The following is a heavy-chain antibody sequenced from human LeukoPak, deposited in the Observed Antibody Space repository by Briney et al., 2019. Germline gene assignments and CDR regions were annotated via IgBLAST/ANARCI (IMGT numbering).Heavy chain of an antibody. Sequence: TGGSLRLSCAASGFTFSSYAMSWVRQAPGKGLEWVSAISGSGGSTYYADSVKGRFTTSRDNSKNTLYLQMNSLRAEDTAVYYCAKARSAVRGVIGYFDYWGQGTLVTVSS. V-gene: IGHV3-23*01. CDR3: AKARSAVRGVIGYFDY. D-gene: IGHD3-10*01. J-gene: IGHJ4*02. CDR2: ISGSGGST. CDR1: GFTFSSYA.